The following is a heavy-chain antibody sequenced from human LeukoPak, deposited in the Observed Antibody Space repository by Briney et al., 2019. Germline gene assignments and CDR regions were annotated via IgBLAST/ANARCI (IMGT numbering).Heavy chain of an antibody. V-gene: IGHV3-23*01. J-gene: IGHJ4*02. CDR1: GFTFRNYA. D-gene: IGHD6-19*01. CDR3: AKVHTSGRSPLDY. Sequence: GGSLRLSCAASGFTFRNYAMSWVRQAPGKGLEWVSAISGSGGTTYYADSVKGRFTISRDNAKNTLYLQMNSLRAEDTATLYCAKVHTSGRSPLDYWGQGTLVTVSS. CDR2: ISGSGGTT.